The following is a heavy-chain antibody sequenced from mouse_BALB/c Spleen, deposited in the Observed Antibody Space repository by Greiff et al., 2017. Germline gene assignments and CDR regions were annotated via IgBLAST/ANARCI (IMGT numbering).Heavy chain of an antibody. D-gene: IGHD1-1*01. CDR2: ISTYYGDA. V-gene: IGHV1S137*01. J-gene: IGHJ4*01. CDR3: AIITTVVDAMDY. CDR1: GYTFTDYA. Sequence: QVQLQQSGAELVRPGVSVKISCKGSGYTFTDYAMHWVKQSHAKSLEWIGVISTYYGDASYNQKFKGKATMTVDKSSSTAYMELARLTSEDSAIYYCAIITTVVDAMDYWGQGTSVTVSS.